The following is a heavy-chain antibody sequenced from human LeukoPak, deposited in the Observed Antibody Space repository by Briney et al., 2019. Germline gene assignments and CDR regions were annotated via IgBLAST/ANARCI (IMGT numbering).Heavy chain of an antibody. CDR2: IIPIFGTA. V-gene: IGHV1-69*13. D-gene: IGHD5-24*01. J-gene: IGHJ4*02. Sequence: ASVKVPCKASGGTFSSYAISWVRQAPGQGLEWMGGIIPIFGTANYAQKFQGRVTITADESTSTAYMELSSLRSEDTAVYYCARGRLKNGYNYFGHFDYWGQGTLVTASS. CDR3: ARGRLKNGYNYFGHFDY. CDR1: GGTFSSYA.